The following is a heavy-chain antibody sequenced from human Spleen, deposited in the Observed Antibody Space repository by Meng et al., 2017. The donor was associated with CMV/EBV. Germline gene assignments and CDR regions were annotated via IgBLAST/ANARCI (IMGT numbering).Heavy chain of an antibody. Sequence: QVQVQESGPGLVKPSQTLSLTCTVSGGSMSSGDYFWNWIRHPPGKGLEWIGYIYYSGNTYYNPSLKSRVTISIDTSKNQFSLKLSSVTAADAAVYYCARDSPGGYGYFDSWGQGTLVTVSS. V-gene: IGHV4-30-4*01. CDR2: IYYSGNT. CDR1: GGSMSSGDYF. CDR3: ARDSPGGYGYFDS. J-gene: IGHJ4*02. D-gene: IGHD5-12*01.